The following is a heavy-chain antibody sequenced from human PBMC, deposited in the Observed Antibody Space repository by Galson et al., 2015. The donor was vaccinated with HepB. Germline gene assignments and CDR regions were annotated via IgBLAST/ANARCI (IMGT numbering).Heavy chain of an antibody. J-gene: IGHJ6*02. V-gene: IGHV3-30*18. CDR3: AKDYSSSWYPYYYYYGMDV. CDR2: ISYDGSNK. D-gene: IGHD6-13*01. CDR1: GFTFSSYG. Sequence: SLRLSCAASGFTFSSYGMHWVRQAPGKGLEWVAVISYDGSNKYYADSVKGRFTISRDNSKNTLYLQMNSLRAEDTAVYYCAKDYSSSWYPYYYYYGMDVWGQGTTVTVSS.